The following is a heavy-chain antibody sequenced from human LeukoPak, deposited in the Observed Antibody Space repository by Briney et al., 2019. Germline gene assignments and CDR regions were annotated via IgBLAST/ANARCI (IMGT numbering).Heavy chain of an antibody. V-gene: IGHV1-3*01. CDR3: ARVGLYYDYVWGRYDY. D-gene: IGHD3-16*01. CDR2: INAGNGNT. J-gene: IGHJ4*02. Sequence: ASVKVSCKASGYTFTSYAMHWVRQAPGQRLEWMGWINAGNGNTKYSQKFQGRVTITRDTSASTAYMELSSLRSEDTAVYYCARVGLYYDYVWGRYDYWGQGTLVTVSS. CDR1: GYTFTSYA.